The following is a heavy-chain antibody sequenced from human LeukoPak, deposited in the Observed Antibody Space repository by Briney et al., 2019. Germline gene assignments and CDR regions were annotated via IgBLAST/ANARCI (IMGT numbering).Heavy chain of an antibody. V-gene: IGHV3-30-3*01. D-gene: IGHD4-23*01. CDR1: GFTFSSYA. Sequence: PGGSLRLSCAASGFTFSSYAMHWVRQAPGKGLEWVAVISYDGSNKYYADSVKGRFTISRDNSKNTLYLQMNSLRAEDTAVYYCARDRYGGNSVGYFDYWGQGTLVTVSS. J-gene: IGHJ4*02. CDR2: ISYDGSNK. CDR3: ARDRYGGNSVGYFDY.